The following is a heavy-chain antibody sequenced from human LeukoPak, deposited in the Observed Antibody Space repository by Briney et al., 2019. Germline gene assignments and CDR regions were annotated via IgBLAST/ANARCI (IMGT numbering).Heavy chain of an antibody. J-gene: IGHJ4*02. CDR1: GGSISSDY. CDR2: VYYSGSA. D-gene: IGHD6-19*01. V-gene: IGHV4-59*01. Sequence: SETLSLTCTVSGGSISSDYWSWIRQPPGKGKEWIGFVYYSGSANYNPSPKSRVTISVDTSKNQFSLKLSSVTAADTAVYYCAARGSRYSSGLDYWGQGTLVTVSS. CDR3: AARGSRYSSGLDY.